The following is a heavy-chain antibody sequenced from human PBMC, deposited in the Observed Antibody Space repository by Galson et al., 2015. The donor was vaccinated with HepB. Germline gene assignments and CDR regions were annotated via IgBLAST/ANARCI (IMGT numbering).Heavy chain of an antibody. CDR3: ARGGVYISSSCDY. V-gene: IGHV1-58*01. CDR1: GFTFTSSA. D-gene: IGHD6-13*01. Sequence: SVKVSCKASGFTFTSSAVQWVRQARGQRLEWIGWTVVGSGNTNYAQKFQERVTVTRDMSTATVYMELSSLRPEDTAIYYCARGGVYISSSCDYWGQGTLVTVSS. J-gene: IGHJ4*02. CDR2: TVVGSGNT.